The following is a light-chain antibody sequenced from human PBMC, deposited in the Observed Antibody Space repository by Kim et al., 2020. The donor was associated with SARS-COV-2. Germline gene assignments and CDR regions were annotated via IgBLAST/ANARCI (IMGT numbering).Light chain of an antibody. Sequence: SPGERATLSCRASQSVNSNLAWYQPKPGQPPRLLIYGASTRATGIPATFSGSGSGTEFTLTISSLQSEDFAVYYCQQYNNWPPWTFGQGTKVDIK. CDR1: QSVNSN. CDR3: QQYNNWPPWT. J-gene: IGKJ1*01. V-gene: IGKV3-15*01. CDR2: GAS.